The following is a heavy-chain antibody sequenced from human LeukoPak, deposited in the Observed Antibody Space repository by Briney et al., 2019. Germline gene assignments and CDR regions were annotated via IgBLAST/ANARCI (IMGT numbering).Heavy chain of an antibody. V-gene: IGHV3-30*02. CDR2: TRYDGTNK. Sequence: GGSLRLSCGVSGFTFSRYGMHWVRQAPGKGLEWVAFTRYDGTNKYYADSVKGRFTISRDNSKNSLYLQMNSLRAEDTAVYYCAREGITGNNRGDWFDPWGQGTLVTVSS. D-gene: IGHD1-20*01. CDR3: AREGITGNNRGDWFDP. J-gene: IGHJ5*02. CDR1: GFTFSRYG.